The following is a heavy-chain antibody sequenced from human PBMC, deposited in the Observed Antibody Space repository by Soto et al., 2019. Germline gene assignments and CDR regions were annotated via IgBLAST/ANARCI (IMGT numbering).Heavy chain of an antibody. Sequence: QVQLQESGPGLVKPSATLSLTCTVSGGSVSSGSYYWSWIRQPPGKGLEWIGYIFYSGSTNYNPSLKSRVVISVDTSKNQFSLKLTSVTAADTAVYYCARGNYYDSSGYYPPYFQHWGQGTLVTVSS. CDR1: GGSVSSGSYY. V-gene: IGHV4-61*01. J-gene: IGHJ1*01. CDR2: IFYSGST. D-gene: IGHD3-22*01. CDR3: ARGNYYDSSGYYPPYFQH.